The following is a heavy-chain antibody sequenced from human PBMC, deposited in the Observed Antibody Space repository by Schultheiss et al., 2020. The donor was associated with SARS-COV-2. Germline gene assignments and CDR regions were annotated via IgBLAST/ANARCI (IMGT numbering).Heavy chain of an antibody. CDR1: GGSISSYY. Sequence: SETLSLTCTVSGGSISSYYWSWIRQPPGKGLEWIGYIYHSGSTYYNPSLKSRVTISVDRSKNQFSLKLSSVTAADTAVYYCARLRRYCSSTSCYRAYNWFDPWGQGTLVTVSS. CDR2: IYHSGST. D-gene: IGHD2-2*01. J-gene: IGHJ5*02. V-gene: IGHV4-59*12. CDR3: ARLRRYCSSTSCYRAYNWFDP.